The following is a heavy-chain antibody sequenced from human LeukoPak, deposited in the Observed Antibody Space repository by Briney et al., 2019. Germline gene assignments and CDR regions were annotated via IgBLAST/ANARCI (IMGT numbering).Heavy chain of an antibody. CDR3: AREDSSSWYRRPPDY. CDR2: INPSGGST. D-gene: IGHD6-13*01. V-gene: IGHV1-46*01. CDR1: GYTFTSYY. Sequence: ASVKVSCKASGYTFTSYYMHWVRQAPGQGLEWMGIINPSGGSTSYAQKFQGRVTMTRDTSTSTVYMELSSLRSEDTAVYYCAREDSSSWYRRPPDYWGQGTLVTVSS. J-gene: IGHJ4*02.